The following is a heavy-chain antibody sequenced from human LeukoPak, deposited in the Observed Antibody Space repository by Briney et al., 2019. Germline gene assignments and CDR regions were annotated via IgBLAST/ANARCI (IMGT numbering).Heavy chain of an antibody. CDR1: GGTFSSYA. D-gene: IGHD4-17*01. Sequence: GASVKVSCKASGGTFSSYAISWVRQAPGQGLEWMGRIIPILGIANYAQKFQGRVTITADKSTSTAYMELSSLRSEDTAVYYCGRGPTTVTTRYYFDYWGQGTLVTVSS. CDR2: IIPILGIA. CDR3: GRGPTTVTTRYYFDY. V-gene: IGHV1-69*04. J-gene: IGHJ4*02.